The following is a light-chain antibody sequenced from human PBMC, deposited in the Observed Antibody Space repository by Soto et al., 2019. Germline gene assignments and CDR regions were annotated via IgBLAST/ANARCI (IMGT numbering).Light chain of an antibody. V-gene: IGLV2-14*03. CDR3: VSYTSSTTYG. CDR1: SSDVGGSNF. CDR2: DVA. Sequence: QSVLTQPASVSDSPGQSITISCTGTSSDVGGSNFVSWYQQHPGKPPKLIIYDVANRPSGVSNRFSGSKSGSTASLIISRLQTEDEADYYCVSYTSSTTYGFGTWTKLTVL. J-gene: IGLJ1*01.